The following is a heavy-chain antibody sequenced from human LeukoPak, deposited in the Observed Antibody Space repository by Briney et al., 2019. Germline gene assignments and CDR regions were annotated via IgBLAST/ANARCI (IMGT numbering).Heavy chain of an antibody. Sequence: ASVKVSCKASGYTFTSYDINWVRQATGQGLEWMGWMNPNSGGTNYAQKFQGRVTMTRDTSISTAYMELSRLRSDDTAVYYCARGREYYDSSGYLSYWGQGTLVTVSS. V-gene: IGHV1-2*02. CDR3: ARGREYYDSSGYLSY. D-gene: IGHD3-22*01. J-gene: IGHJ4*02. CDR1: GYTFTSYD. CDR2: MNPNSGGT.